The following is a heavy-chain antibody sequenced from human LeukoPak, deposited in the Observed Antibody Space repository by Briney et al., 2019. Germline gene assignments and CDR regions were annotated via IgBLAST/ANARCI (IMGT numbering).Heavy chain of an antibody. CDR3: ARGKRYYGSGTPPDY. V-gene: IGHV1-2*06. D-gene: IGHD3-10*01. J-gene: IGHJ4*02. Sequence: ASVKVSCKASGYTFTGYYMHWVRQAPGQGLEWIGRINPNSGGTNYAQKFQGRVTMTRDTSISTAYMELSRLRSDDTAVYYCARGKRYYGSGTPPDYWGQGTLVTVSS. CDR2: INPNSGGT. CDR1: GYTFTGYY.